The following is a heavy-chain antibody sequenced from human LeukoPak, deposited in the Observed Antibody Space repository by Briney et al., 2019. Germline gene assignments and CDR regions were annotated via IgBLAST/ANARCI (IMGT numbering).Heavy chain of an antibody. J-gene: IGHJ4*02. Sequence: GASVKVSCKASGYAFTTYDINWGRQAPGQGLEWMAWINPGNGATGYAQTFQDRITVISDTSTDTVYIELASLTSNDTATYYCARSPQDHGGNCFNHWGLGSLVTVSS. CDR2: INPGNGAT. D-gene: IGHD4-23*01. V-gene: IGHV1-8*01. CDR3: ARSPQDHGGNCFNH. CDR1: GYAFTTYD.